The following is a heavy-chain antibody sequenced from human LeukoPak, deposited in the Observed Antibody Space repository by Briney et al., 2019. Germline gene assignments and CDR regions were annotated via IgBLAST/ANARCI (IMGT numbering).Heavy chain of an antibody. Sequence: PGGSLRLSCAASGFTFSSYGMSWVRQAPGKGLEWVSAISGSGGSTYYADSVKGRFTISRDNSKNTLYLQMNSLRAEDTAVYFCATLIEVVGSAYWGQGTLVTVSS. J-gene: IGHJ4*02. D-gene: IGHD3-16*01. CDR1: GFTFSSYG. V-gene: IGHV3-23*01. CDR3: ATLIEVVGSAY. CDR2: ISGSGGST.